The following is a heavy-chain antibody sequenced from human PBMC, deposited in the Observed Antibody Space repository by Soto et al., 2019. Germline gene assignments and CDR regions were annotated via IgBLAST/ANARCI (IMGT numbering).Heavy chain of an antibody. J-gene: IGHJ4*02. V-gene: IGHV3-30*04. CDR3: ARNDYGTYYFDY. Sequence: GGSLRLSCAASGFVFRNYAMHWVRQAPGKGLEWVAVISYDASNLYYVDSVKGRFTISRDNSKNTLYLRMNSLRAEDTAVYFGARNDYGTYYFDYWGQGTLVTAPQ. CDR1: GFVFRNYA. CDR2: ISYDASNL. D-gene: IGHD4-17*01.